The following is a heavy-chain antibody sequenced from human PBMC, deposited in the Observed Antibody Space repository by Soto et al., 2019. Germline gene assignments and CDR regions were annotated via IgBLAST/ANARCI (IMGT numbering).Heavy chain of an antibody. D-gene: IGHD6-6*01. CDR3: ATFEYSSSSTQFDY. J-gene: IGHJ4*02. V-gene: IGHV3-30*03. Sequence: GGSLRLSCAASGFTFSSYGMHWVRQAPGKGLEWVAVISYDGSNKYYADSVKGRFTISRDNSKNTLYLQMNSLRAEDTAVYYCATFEYSSSSTQFDYWGQGTLVTVSS. CDR2: ISYDGSNK. CDR1: GFTFSSYG.